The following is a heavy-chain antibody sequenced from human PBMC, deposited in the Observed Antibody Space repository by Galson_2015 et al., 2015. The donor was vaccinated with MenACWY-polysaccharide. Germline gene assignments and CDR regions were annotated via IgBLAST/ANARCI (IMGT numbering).Heavy chain of an antibody. CDR1: GFTFSGYG. D-gene: IGHD1-26*01. J-gene: IGHJ4*02. CDR2: IGGSGGST. Sequence: SLRLSCAASGFTFSGYGMSWVRQAPGKGLEWVSSIGGSGGSTFYADSVKGRFTISRDNSKNTLSLQVNSLRAEDTAKYYCAKDLRVGATAGSELDFWGQGTLVTVSS. V-gene: IGHV3-23*01. CDR3: AKDLRVGATAGSELDF.